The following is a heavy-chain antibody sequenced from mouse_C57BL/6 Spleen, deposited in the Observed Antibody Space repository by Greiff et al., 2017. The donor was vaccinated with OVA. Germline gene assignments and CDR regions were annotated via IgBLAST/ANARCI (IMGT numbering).Heavy chain of an antibody. CDR3: AREGYYGSSPGYFDV. J-gene: IGHJ1*03. V-gene: IGHV5-4*01. CDR2: ISDGCSYT. Sequence: EVMLVESGGGLVKPGGSLKLSCAASGFTFSSYAMSWVRQTPGKRLEWVATISDGCSYTYYPDNVKGRFTLSRDNAKNNLYLQMSHLKSEDTAMYYCAREGYYGSSPGYFDVWGTGTTVTVSS. D-gene: IGHD1-1*01. CDR1: GFTFSSYA.